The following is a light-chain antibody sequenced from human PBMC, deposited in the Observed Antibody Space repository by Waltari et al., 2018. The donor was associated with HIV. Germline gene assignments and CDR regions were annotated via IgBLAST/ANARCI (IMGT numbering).Light chain of an antibody. CDR1: QSVTTW. J-gene: IGKJ2*01. Sequence: DIQMAQSPSILYASVGGRVTITCRASQSVTTWVAWLQQKPGRSPKPMIYRASALEPGVPSRFRVSGSGTDFTLTISSLQPDDFATYYCQHYDSPPYTFGQGT. CDR3: QHYDSPPYT. V-gene: IGKV1-5*03. CDR2: RAS.